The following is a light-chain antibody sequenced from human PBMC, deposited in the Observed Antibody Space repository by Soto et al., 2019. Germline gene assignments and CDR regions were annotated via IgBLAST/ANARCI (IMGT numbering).Light chain of an antibody. CDR2: DVS. J-gene: IGLJ1*01. CDR3: YSFAGSTTFSYV. V-gene: IGLV2-14*01. CDR1: SSDVGAYNY. Sequence: QSALTQPASVSGSPGQSITISCTGTSSDVGAYNYVSWYQQHPGKAPKLMIYDVSHRPSGVSHRFSGSKSGNTASLTISGLQAEDEADYYCYSFAGSTTFSYVFGPGTKVTVL.